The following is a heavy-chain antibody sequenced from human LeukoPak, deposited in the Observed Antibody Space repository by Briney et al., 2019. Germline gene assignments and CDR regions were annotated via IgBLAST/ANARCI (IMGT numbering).Heavy chain of an antibody. V-gene: IGHV3-23*01. D-gene: IGHD3-3*02. J-gene: IGHJ4*02. CDR2: IAGNGRDT. CDR3: AKALAGPACASIRCYPFDK. Sequence: GGSLRLSCSASGFTFSDYAMSWVRHAPGKGLEYVASIAGNGRDTYYADSVRGRFIISRDNSKSTLYLQMNRLRAEDPSIYYCAKALAGPACASIRCYPFDKWGLGTLVTVSS. CDR1: GFTFSDYA.